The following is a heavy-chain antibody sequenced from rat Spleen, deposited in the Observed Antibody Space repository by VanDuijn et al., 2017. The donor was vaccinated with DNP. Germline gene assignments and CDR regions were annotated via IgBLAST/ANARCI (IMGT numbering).Heavy chain of an antibody. CDR1: GFTFSDSN. J-gene: IGHJ2*01. D-gene: IGHD1-9*01. V-gene: IGHV5S10*01. CDR2: IVYDGTRT. CDR3: ATRTRGINFDY. Sequence: EVQVVESGGGLVQPGRSLKLSCAASGFTFSDSNMAWVRQTPKKDLEWVATIVYDGTRTYYRDSVKGRFTISRDNAKTTLYLQMDSLRSEDTATYYCATRTRGINFDYWGHGVMVTVSS.